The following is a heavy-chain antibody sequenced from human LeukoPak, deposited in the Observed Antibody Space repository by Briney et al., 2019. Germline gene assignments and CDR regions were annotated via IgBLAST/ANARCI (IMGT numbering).Heavy chain of an antibody. Sequence: GGSLRLSCAASGFTFSSYAMHWVRQAPGKGLEYVSAISSNGGSTYYANSVKGRFTISRDNSKNTLYLQMGSLRAEDMAVYYCARSARYSSGWDIGYFDYWGQGTLVTVSS. CDR2: ISSNGGST. CDR3: ARSARYSSGWDIGYFDY. D-gene: IGHD6-19*01. V-gene: IGHV3-64*01. CDR1: GFTFSSYA. J-gene: IGHJ4*02.